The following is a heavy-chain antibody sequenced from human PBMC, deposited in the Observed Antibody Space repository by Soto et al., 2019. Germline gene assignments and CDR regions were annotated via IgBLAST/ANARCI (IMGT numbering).Heavy chain of an antibody. CDR2: IYYSGST. CDR3: ARLWQYYVFWSDQWNYYYNHKAV. CDR1: GGSISSSSYY. V-gene: IGHV4-39*01. Sequence: SETLSLTCTVSGGSISSSSYYWGWIRQPPGKGLEWIGSIYYSGSTYYNPSLKSRVTISVDTSKNQFSLKLSSVTAADTAVYYCARLWQYYVFWSDQWNYYYNHKAVWGKGTTFPVS. J-gene: IGHJ6*03. D-gene: IGHD3-3*01.